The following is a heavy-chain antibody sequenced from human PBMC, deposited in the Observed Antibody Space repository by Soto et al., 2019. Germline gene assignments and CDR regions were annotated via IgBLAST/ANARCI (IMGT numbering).Heavy chain of an antibody. V-gene: IGHV3-23*01. Sequence: GGSLRLSCAASGFTFTKFAMSWVRPAPGKGLGWVAAISGPGGSTNYAESVKGRFTISRDNSKDTVSLQMNSLRVEDTAVYFCAKDRRIAVSHFNFWGQGTLVTVSA. CDR2: ISGPGGST. CDR3: AKDRRIAVSHFNF. CDR1: GFTFTKFA. J-gene: IGHJ4*02. D-gene: IGHD6-19*01.